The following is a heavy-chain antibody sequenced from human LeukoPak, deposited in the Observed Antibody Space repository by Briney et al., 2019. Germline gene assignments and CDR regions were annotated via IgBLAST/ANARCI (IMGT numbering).Heavy chain of an antibody. CDR2: IYTSGST. J-gene: IGHJ4*02. CDR3: ARDSSYDSSGYFDY. V-gene: IGHV4-4*07. D-gene: IGHD3-22*01. CDR1: GGSISSYY. Sequence: SETLSLTCTVSGGSISSYYWSWIRQPAGKGLEWIGRIYTSGSTNYNPSLKSRVPMSVDTSKNQFSLKLSSLTAADTAVYYCARDSSYDSSGYFDYWGQGTLVTVSS.